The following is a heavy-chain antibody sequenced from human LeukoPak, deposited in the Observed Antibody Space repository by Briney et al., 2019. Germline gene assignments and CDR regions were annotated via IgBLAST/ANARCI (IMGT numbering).Heavy chain of an antibody. CDR1: GGSISSSSYY. CDR3: ARHGRYTIFGVVITYFDY. V-gene: IGHV4-39*01. Sequence: SETLSLTCTVSGGSISSSSYYWGWIRQPPGKGLEWIGSIYYSGSTYYNPSLKSRVTISVDTSKNQFSLKLSSVTAADTAVYYCARHGRYTIFGVVITYFDYWGQGTLVTVSS. J-gene: IGHJ4*02. CDR2: IYYSGST. D-gene: IGHD3-3*01.